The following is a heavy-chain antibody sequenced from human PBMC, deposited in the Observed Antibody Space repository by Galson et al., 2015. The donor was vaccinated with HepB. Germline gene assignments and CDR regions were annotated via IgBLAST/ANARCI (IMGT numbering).Heavy chain of an antibody. CDR3: ARGRGYSYGRYYYYGMDV. D-gene: IGHD5-18*01. J-gene: IGHJ6*02. Sequence: SLTCTVSGGSISSGSYYWSWIRQPAGKGLEWIGRIYTSGSTNYNPSLKSRVTISVDTSKNQFSLKLSSVTAADTAVYYCARGRGYSYGRYYYYGMDVWGQGTTVTVSS. CDR2: IYTSGST. V-gene: IGHV4-61*02. CDR1: GGSISSGSYY.